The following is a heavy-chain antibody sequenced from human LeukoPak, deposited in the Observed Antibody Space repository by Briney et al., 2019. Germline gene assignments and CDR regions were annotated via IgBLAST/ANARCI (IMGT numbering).Heavy chain of an antibody. CDR2: ISSSSSYI. Sequence: GGSLGLSCAASGFTFSSYSMNWVRQAPGKGLEWVSFISSSSSYIYYADSVKGRFTISRDNAKNSLYLQMNSLRAEDTAVYYCARDLRSSGYYAFDYWGQGTLVTVSS. CDR3: ARDLRSSGYYAFDY. CDR1: GFTFSSYS. V-gene: IGHV3-21*01. D-gene: IGHD3-22*01. J-gene: IGHJ4*02.